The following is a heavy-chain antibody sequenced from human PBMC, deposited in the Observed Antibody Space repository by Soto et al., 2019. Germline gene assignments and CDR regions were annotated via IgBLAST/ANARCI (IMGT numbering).Heavy chain of an antibody. Sequence: ASVKVSCKASGYTFTGYYMHWVRQAPGQGLEWMGWINPNSGGTNYAQKFQGWVTMTRDTSISTAYMELSRLRSDDTAVYYCARGYYDFPRHYGMDVWGQGTTVPVSS. V-gene: IGHV1-2*04. J-gene: IGHJ6*02. D-gene: IGHD3-3*01. CDR2: INPNSGGT. CDR3: ARGYYDFPRHYGMDV. CDR1: GYTFTGYY.